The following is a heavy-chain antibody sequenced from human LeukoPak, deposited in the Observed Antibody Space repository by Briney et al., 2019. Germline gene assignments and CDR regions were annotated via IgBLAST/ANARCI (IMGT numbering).Heavy chain of an antibody. CDR3: ARGPQWLNY. D-gene: IGHD6-19*01. J-gene: IGHJ4*02. Sequence: SQTLSLTCAISGDSVSSDSATWNWIRQSPSRGLEWLGRTYYRSKWYSAYAVSVKSRISINSDTSKNQFSLQLNSVTPEDTAIYYCARGPQWLNYWGQGTLVTVSS. V-gene: IGHV6-1*01. CDR1: GDSVSSDSAT. CDR2: TYYRSKWYS.